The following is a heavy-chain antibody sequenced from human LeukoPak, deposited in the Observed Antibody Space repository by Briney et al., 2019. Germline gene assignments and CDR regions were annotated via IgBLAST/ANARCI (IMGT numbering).Heavy chain of an antibody. D-gene: IGHD2-2*01. V-gene: IGHV7-4-1*02. CDR1: GYTFTSYA. CDR2: INTNTGNP. Sequence: ASVKVSCKASGYTFTSYAMSWVRQAPGQGLEWMGWINTNTGNPTYAQGFTGRFVFSLDTSVSTAYLQISSLKAEDTAVYYCARARVPAAVYYYYGMDVWGQGTTVTVSS. CDR3: ARARVPAAVYYYYGMDV. J-gene: IGHJ6*02.